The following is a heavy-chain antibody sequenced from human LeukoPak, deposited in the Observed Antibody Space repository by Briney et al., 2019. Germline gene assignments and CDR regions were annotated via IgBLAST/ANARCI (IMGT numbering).Heavy chain of an antibody. Sequence: PSETLSLTCAVYGGSFSGYYWSWIRQPPGKGLEWIGEINHSGSTSYNPSLKSRVTISVDTSKNQFSLKLSSVTAADTAVYYCARGRPSRYCSGGSCYNNPYYFDYWGQGTLVTVSS. CDR3: ARGRPSRYCSGGSCYNNPYYFDY. J-gene: IGHJ4*02. D-gene: IGHD2-15*01. CDR2: INHSGST. CDR1: GGSFSGYY. V-gene: IGHV4-34*01.